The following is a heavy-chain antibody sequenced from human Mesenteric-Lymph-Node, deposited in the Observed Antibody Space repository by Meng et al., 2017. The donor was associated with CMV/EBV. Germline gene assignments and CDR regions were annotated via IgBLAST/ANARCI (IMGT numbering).Heavy chain of an antibody. CDR2: IYSVDTT. D-gene: IGHD1-1*01. CDR3: ARDRVERFYFDY. J-gene: IGHJ4*02. CDR1: GFTVSSNH. Sequence: GGSLRLSCAASGFTVSSNHMSWVRQAPGKGLEWVSVIYSVDTTDYADSVKGRFTISRDNSKNTLYLQMNSLRPEDTGVYYCARDRVERFYFDYWGQGTLV. V-gene: IGHV3-66*02.